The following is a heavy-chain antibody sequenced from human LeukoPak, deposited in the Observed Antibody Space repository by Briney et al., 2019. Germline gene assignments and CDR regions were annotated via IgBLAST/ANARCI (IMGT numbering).Heavy chain of an antibody. CDR1: GGSVSSGSYY. D-gene: IGHD3-22*01. CDR2: IYASGST. J-gene: IGHJ4*02. Sequence: TLSLTCTVSGGSVSSGSYYWSWIRQPAGKGLEWIGRIYASGSTNYNPSLKSRVTISLDTSKNQFSLKLSPVTAADTAVYYCARTLGYYDSSGYSDFDYWGQGTLVTVSS. CDR3: ARTLGYYDSSGYSDFDY. V-gene: IGHV4-61*02.